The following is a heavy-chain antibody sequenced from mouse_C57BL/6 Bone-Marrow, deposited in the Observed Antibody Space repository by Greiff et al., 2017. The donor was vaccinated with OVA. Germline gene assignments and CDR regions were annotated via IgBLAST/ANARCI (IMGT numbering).Heavy chain of an antibody. CDR1: GYTFTDYE. D-gene: IGHD4-1*01. V-gene: IGHV1-15*01. Sequence: LVESGAELVRPGASVTLSCKASGYTFTDYEMHWVTQTPVHGLEWIGAIDPETGGTAYNQKFKGKAILTADKSSSTAYMELRSLTSEDSAVYYCARLGNWDDYFDHSGQGTTLTVSS. CDR3: ARLGNWDDYFDH. J-gene: IGHJ2*01. CDR2: IDPETGGT.